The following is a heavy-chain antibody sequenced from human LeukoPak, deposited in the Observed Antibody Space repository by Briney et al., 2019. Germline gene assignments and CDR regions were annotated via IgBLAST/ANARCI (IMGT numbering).Heavy chain of an antibody. D-gene: IGHD3-10*01. Sequence: SGPALVNPTQTLTLTFTLSGFSRSTSGMCVSWIRQPPGKALEWLARIDWDDEKYYSTSLKTRLTISKDTSKNQVVLTMTYMDPVDTATYYCARIRPRFGYIFDYWGQGTLVTVSS. J-gene: IGHJ4*02. CDR2: IDWDDEK. CDR3: ARIRPRFGYIFDY. CDR1: GFSRSTSGMC. V-gene: IGHV2-70*11.